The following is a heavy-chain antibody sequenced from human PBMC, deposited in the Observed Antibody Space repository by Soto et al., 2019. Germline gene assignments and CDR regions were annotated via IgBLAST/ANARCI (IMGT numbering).Heavy chain of an antibody. D-gene: IGHD3-9*01. CDR1: GYNFATYF. J-gene: IGHJ4*01. V-gene: IGHV5-51*01. Sequence: PAESLKISCKGSGYNFATYFIGWVRQMPEKGLELMGIIYPHDSDTRYSPSFQGQVTISADKSITTADLQWSRLNASDTAIYYCASRRDKSLDYGGHGTLLTVSS. CDR2: IYPHDSDT. CDR3: ASRRDKSLDY.